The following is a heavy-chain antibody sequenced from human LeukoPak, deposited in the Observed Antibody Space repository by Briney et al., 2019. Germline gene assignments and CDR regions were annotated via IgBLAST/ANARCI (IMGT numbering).Heavy chain of an antibody. V-gene: IGHV4-59*08. CDR2: IYYSGST. Sequence: SETLSLTCTVSGGSISSYYWSWIRQPPGKGLEWIGYIYYSGSTNYNPSLKSRVTISVDTSKNQFSLKLSSVTAADTAVYYCARSTGIVGATEFDYWGQGTLVTVSS. D-gene: IGHD1-26*01. CDR1: GGSISSYY. CDR3: ARSTGIVGATEFDY. J-gene: IGHJ4*02.